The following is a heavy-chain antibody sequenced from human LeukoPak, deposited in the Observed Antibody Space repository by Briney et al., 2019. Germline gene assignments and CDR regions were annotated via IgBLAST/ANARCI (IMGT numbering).Heavy chain of an antibody. CDR3: ARAGGHSSGWYPYYFDY. J-gene: IGHJ4*02. D-gene: IGHD6-19*01. V-gene: IGHV3-33*01. CDR1: GFTFSSYG. Sequence: GGSLRLSCAASGFTFSSYGMHWVRQAPGKGLEWVAVIWYDGSNKYYADSVKGRFTISRDNSKNTLYLQMNSLRAEDTAVYYCARAGGHSSGWYPYYFDYWGQGTLVTVSP. CDR2: IWYDGSNK.